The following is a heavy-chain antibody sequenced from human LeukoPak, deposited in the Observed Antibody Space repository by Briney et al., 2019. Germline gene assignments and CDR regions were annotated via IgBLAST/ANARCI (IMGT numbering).Heavy chain of an antibody. Sequence: ASVTVSCTVSGYTLTELSMHWVRQAPGKGLEWMGGFDPEDGETIYAQKFQGRVTMTEDTSTDTAYMELSSLRSEDTAVYYCAREIPPGISAGMDVWGQGTTVTVSS. D-gene: IGHD3-3*02. CDR2: FDPEDGET. CDR1: GYTLTELS. V-gene: IGHV1-24*01. CDR3: AREIPPGISAGMDV. J-gene: IGHJ6*02.